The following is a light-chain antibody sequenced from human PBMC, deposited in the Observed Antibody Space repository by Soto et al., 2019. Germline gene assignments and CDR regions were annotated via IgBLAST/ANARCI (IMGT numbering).Light chain of an antibody. CDR2: DAS. Sequence: DIQMTQSPSSLSASVGDRVTITCQASQDISNYLNWYQQKPGKAPKLLIYDASNLETGVPSRFSGSGSGTDFTFTISILQPEDIATYYCQQYDNLLIFTFGPGTKVDIK. CDR3: QQYDNLLIFT. V-gene: IGKV1-33*01. CDR1: QDISNY. J-gene: IGKJ3*01.